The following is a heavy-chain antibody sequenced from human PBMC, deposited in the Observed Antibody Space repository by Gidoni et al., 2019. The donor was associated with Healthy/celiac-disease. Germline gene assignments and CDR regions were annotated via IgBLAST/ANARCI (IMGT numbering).Heavy chain of an antibody. D-gene: IGHD3-22*01. J-gene: IGHJ4*02. CDR3: ARGMGFYDSSAPIYY. CDR2: IYYSGST. Sequence: QLQLQESGPGLVKPSETLSLTCTVSGGSISSSSYYWGWIRQPPGKGLEWIGSIYYSGSTYYNPSLKSRVTISVDTSKNQFSLKLSSVTAADTAVYYCARGMGFYDSSAPIYYWGQGTLVTVSS. V-gene: IGHV4-39*07. CDR1: GGSISSSSYY.